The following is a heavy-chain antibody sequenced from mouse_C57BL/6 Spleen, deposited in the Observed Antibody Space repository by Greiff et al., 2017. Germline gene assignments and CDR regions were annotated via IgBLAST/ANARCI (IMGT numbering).Heavy chain of an antibody. Sequence: VQLQQSGPELVKPGASVKISCKASGYSFTGYYMNWVKQSPEKSLEWIGEINPSTGGTTYNQKFKAKATLTVDKSSSTAYMQLKSLTSEDSAVYYCARNDYDAGGYYYARDYWGQGTSVTVSS. V-gene: IGHV1-42*01. J-gene: IGHJ4*01. D-gene: IGHD2-4*01. CDR3: ARNDYDAGGYYYARDY. CDR1: GYSFTGYY. CDR2: INPSTGGT.